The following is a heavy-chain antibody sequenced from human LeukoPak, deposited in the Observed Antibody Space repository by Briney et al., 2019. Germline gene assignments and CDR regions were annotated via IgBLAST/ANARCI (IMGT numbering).Heavy chain of an antibody. J-gene: IGHJ4*02. D-gene: IGHD6-13*01. CDR2: ISSSGSTI. CDR3: GRDRGEDSSSWYFDY. CDR1: GFTFSDYY. V-gene: IGHV3-11*04. Sequence: GGSLRLSCAASGFTFSDYYMSWIRQAPGKGLEWVSYISSSGSTIYYADPVKGRFTISRDNAKNSLYLQMNSLRAEDTAVYYCGRDRGEDSSSWYFDYWGQGTLVTVSS.